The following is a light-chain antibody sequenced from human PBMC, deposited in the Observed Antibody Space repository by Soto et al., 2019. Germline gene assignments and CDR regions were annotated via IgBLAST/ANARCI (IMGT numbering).Light chain of an antibody. CDR1: QSVSSW. CDR3: QQYHGYSRT. V-gene: IGKV1-5*01. J-gene: IGKJ1*01. CDR2: NAS. Sequence: DIHMTQSPSSRSASVLGCVWIACRASQSVSSWLAWYQQKPGRAPKLVIYNASTLESGVPSRFSGTGSGTEFTLTISSLQPDDFATYYCQQYHGYSRTFGQGTKVDIK.